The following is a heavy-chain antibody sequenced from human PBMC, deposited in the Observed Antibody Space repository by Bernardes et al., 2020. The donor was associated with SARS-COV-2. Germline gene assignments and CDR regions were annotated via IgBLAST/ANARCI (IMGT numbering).Heavy chain of an antibody. CDR2: ISAYNGHT. CDR1: GYTFTSYG. V-gene: IGHV1-18*01. D-gene: IGHD6-13*01. J-gene: IGHJ6*02. Sequence: ASVQVSCKASGYTFTSYGISWVRQAPGQGLEWMGWISAYNGHTNYAQQLQGRVTMTTDTSTSTAYMELRSLRSDDTAVYYCARDRSIAAAGSYYYYGMDVWGQGTTVTVSS. CDR3: ARDRSIAAAGSYYYYGMDV.